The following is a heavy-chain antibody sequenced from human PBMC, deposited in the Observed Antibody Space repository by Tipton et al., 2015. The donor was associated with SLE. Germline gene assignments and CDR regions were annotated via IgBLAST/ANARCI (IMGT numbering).Heavy chain of an antibody. CDR1: GFTFSCYA. V-gene: IGHV3-33*08. D-gene: IGHD2-21*02. Sequence: SLRLSCAASGFTFSCYAMHWVRQAPGKGLEWVTVIWYDGNSKYYTDSVKGRFTISRDNPKNTLFLQMNSLRAEDTAVYYCARDGGGDGYFDYWGQGTLVTVSS. CDR2: IWYDGNSK. J-gene: IGHJ4*02. CDR3: ARDGGGDGYFDY.